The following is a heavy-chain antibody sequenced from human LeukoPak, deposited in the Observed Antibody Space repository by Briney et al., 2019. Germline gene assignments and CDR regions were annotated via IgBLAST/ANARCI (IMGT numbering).Heavy chain of an antibody. Sequence: KSGGSLRLSCAASGFSFNNAWMSWVRQGPGKGLEWVGRIKTKTDGGTTDYAAPVKGRFTISRDDSKNTLYLQMNSLKTEDTAVYYCTTGYSGYDFWGQGTLVTVSS. CDR2: IKTKTDGGTT. J-gene: IGHJ4*02. CDR1: GFSFNNAW. CDR3: TTGYSGYDF. D-gene: IGHD5-12*01. V-gene: IGHV3-15*01.